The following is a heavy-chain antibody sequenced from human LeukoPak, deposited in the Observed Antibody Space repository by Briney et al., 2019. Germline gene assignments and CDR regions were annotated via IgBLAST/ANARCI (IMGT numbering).Heavy chain of an antibody. D-gene: IGHD3-10*01. CDR2: INIDERIT. CDR1: GFSFSTQR. CDR3: ARDRGPRTGFMVREAYDY. Sequence: GGSLRLSCAASGFSFSTQRMHWVRQAPGKGLVWVSYINIDERITGYADSVKGRFTISRDDAKNTLYLQMSSLRAEDTAVYYCARDRGPRTGFMVREAYDYWGQGTLVTVSS. J-gene: IGHJ4*02. V-gene: IGHV3-74*01.